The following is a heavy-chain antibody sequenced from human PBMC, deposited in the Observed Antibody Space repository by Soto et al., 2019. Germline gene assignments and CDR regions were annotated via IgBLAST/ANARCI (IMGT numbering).Heavy chain of an antibody. Sequence: TGGSLRLSCAASGFTFSSYAMSWVRQAPGKGLEWVSAISGSGGSTYYAESVKGRFTISRDNSKNTLYLQMNSLRAEDTAVYYCARDKYWDFDFWGQGTLVTVSS. V-gene: IGHV3-23*01. J-gene: IGHJ4*02. CDR3: ARDKYWDFDF. CDR2: ISGSGGST. D-gene: IGHD1-26*01. CDR1: GFTFSSYA.